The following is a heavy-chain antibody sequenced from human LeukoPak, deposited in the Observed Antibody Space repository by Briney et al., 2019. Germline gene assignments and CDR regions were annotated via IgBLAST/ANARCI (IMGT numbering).Heavy chain of an antibody. D-gene: IGHD3-10*01. CDR2: IYYSGST. CDR1: GGSISSSSYY. CDR3: ARQMPYYYGSGSYCFDY. J-gene: IGHJ4*02. V-gene: IGHV4-39*01. Sequence: SETPSLTCTVSGGSISSSSYYWGWIRQPPGKGLEWIGSIYYSGSTYYNPSLKSRVTISVDTSKNQFSLKLSSVTAADTAVYYCARQMPYYYGSGSYCFDYWGQGTLVTVSS.